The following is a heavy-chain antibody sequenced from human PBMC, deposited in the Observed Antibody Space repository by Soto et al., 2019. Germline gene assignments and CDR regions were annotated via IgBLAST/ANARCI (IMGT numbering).Heavy chain of an antibody. J-gene: IGHJ6*03. Sequence: SETLSLTCSFSGGSFSNYYWSWIRQPPGKGLEWIGYIYYSGSTNNNPSLRSRLTISVDTSKNQFSLKLSSVTAADTAVYYCSGSDYYYYMDVWGKGTTVTVSS. D-gene: IGHD6-19*01. CDR3: SGSDYYYYMDV. CDR1: GGSFSNYY. V-gene: IGHV4-59*08. CDR2: IYYSGST.